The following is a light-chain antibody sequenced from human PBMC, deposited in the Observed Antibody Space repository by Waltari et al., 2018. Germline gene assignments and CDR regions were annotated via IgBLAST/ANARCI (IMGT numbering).Light chain of an antibody. CDR3: QQSYSTLL. V-gene: IGKV1-39*01. CDR2: AAS. Sequence: DIQMTQSQSSLSASVGDRVTITCRASQSISSYLNWYQQKPGKAPKLLIYAASSLQSGVPSRFSGSGSGTDFTLTISSLQPEDFATYYCQQSYSTLLFGQGTKLEIK. CDR1: QSISSY. J-gene: IGKJ2*01.